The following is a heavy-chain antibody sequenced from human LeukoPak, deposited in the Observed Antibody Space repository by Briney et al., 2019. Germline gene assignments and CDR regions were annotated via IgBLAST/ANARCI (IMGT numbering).Heavy chain of an antibody. Sequence: PGRSLRLSCAASGFTFSSYGMHWVRQAPGKGLEWVAVISYDGSNKYYADSVKGRFTISRDNSKNTLYLQMNSLRAEDTAVYYCAKGEEWLYNYFDYWGQGTLVTVSS. CDR2: ISYDGSNK. J-gene: IGHJ4*02. D-gene: IGHD6-19*01. V-gene: IGHV3-30*18. CDR3: AKGEEWLYNYFDY. CDR1: GFTFSSYG.